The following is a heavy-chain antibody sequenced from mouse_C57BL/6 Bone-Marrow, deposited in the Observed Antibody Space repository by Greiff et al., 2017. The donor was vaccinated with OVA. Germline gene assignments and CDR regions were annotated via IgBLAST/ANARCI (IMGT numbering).Heavy chain of an antibody. V-gene: IGHV5-6*02. CDR2: ISSGGSYT. D-gene: IGHD1-1*01. J-gene: IGHJ2*01. CDR3: ARHGDYGSFFDY. CDR1: GFTFSSYG. Sequence: EVKLVESGGDLVKPGGSLKLSCAASGFTFSSYGMSWVRQTPDKRLEWVATISSGGSYTYYQESVQGRFTFSRDNAKNTLYLQMSSLKSEDTAMYYCARHGDYGSFFDYWGQGTTLTVSS.